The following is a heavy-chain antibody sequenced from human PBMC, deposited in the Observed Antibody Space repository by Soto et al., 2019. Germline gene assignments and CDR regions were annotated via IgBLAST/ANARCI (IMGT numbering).Heavy chain of an antibody. J-gene: IGHJ4*02. CDR1: GYTFTGCY. Sequence: ASVKVSCKASGYTFTGCYVHWVRQAPGQGLEWMGWINPNNGGTVYAQKFQGRVTMTRDTSISTAYMDLSSLRFDDTAVYYCATTGNYGSGTSFRVDYWGQGTLVTVSS. V-gene: IGHV1-2*02. D-gene: IGHD3-10*01. CDR2: INPNNGGT. CDR3: ATTGNYGSGTSFRVDY.